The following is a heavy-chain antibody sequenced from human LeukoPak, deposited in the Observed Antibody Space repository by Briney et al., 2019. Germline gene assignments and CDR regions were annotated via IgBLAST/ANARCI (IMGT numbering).Heavy chain of an antibody. CDR1: GFTVSSNY. CDR2: IYTGGST. Sequence: PGGSLRLSCAASGFTVSSNYMSWVRQAPGKGLEWVSVIYTGGSTYYADSVKGRFTISRDNSKNTLYLQMNSLSAEDTAVYYCASTNIVATISHFDYWGQGTLVTVSS. CDR3: ASTNIVATISHFDY. V-gene: IGHV3-53*01. D-gene: IGHD5-12*01. J-gene: IGHJ4*02.